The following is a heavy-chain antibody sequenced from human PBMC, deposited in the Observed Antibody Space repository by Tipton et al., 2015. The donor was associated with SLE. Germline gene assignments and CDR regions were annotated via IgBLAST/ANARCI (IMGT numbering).Heavy chain of an antibody. V-gene: IGHV4-61*08. Sequence: TLSLTCTVSGDSINSDGYFWTWIRQPPGKGLEWIGYIYYSGSTYYNPSLKSRVTISVDTSKNQFSLRLSSVTAADTAVYYCARDYYGSGFDAFDIWGQGTMVTVSS. D-gene: IGHD3-10*01. CDR1: GDSINSDGYF. CDR2: IYYSGST. CDR3: ARDYYGSGFDAFDI. J-gene: IGHJ3*02.